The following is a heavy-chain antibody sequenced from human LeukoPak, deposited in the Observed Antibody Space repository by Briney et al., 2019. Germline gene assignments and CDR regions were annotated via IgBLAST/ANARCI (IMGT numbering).Heavy chain of an antibody. CDR1: GFTLSSYG. J-gene: IGHJ4*02. CDR2: IWYDGSNK. CDR3: ARGRRLGELSLPQHFDY. D-gene: IGHD3-16*02. Sequence: PGRSLRLSCAASGFTLSSYGMHWVRQAPGKGLEWVAVIWYDGSNKYYADSVKGRFTISRDNSKNTLYLQMNSLRAEDTAVYYCARGRRLGELSLPQHFDYWGQGTLVTVSS. V-gene: IGHV3-33*01.